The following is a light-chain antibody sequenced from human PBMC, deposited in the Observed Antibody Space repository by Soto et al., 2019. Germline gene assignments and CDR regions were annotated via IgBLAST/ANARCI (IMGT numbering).Light chain of an antibody. CDR2: EGI. CDR1: TSNIGTYKL. J-gene: IGLJ3*02. Sequence: QSVLTQPASVSGSPGQSITISCTGTTSNIGTYKLVSWFQLHPGEAPKLIIYEGIKRPAGISDRFSGSKTGSTASLTISGLQTEDEADYFCCSYGGSNTFWAFGGGTKVTVL. CDR3: CSYGGSNTFWA. V-gene: IGLV2-23*01.